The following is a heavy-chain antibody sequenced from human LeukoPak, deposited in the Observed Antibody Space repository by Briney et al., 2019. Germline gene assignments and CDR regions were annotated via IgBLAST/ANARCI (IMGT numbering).Heavy chain of an antibody. D-gene: IGHD3-3*01. Sequence: SETLSLTCAVSGDSIRSGTNNWSWLRQPPGKGLEWIGYIYHSGSTYYNPSLQSRVTISVDTSKSQFSLKLSSVAAADTAVYYCARTRDFWSGYFDYWGQGILVTVSS. CDR3: ARTRDFWSGYFDY. V-gene: IGHV4-30-2*01. CDR2: IYHSGST. J-gene: IGHJ4*02. CDR1: GDSIRSGTNN.